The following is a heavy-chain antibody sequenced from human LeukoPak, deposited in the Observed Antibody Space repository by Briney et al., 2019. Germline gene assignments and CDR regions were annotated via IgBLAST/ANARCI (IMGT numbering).Heavy chain of an antibody. CDR1: GYTFTSYY. V-gene: IGHV1-46*01. Sequence: ASVKVSCKASGYTFTSYYMHWVRQAPGQGLEWMGIINPSGCSTSYAQKFQGRVTMTRNTSTSTVYMELSSLRSEDTAVYYCARAGGGYYYDSSGYQGSNYYYYGMDVWGQGTTVTVSS. CDR3: ARAGGGYYYDSSGYQGSNYYYYGMDV. J-gene: IGHJ6*02. D-gene: IGHD3-22*01. CDR2: INPSGCST.